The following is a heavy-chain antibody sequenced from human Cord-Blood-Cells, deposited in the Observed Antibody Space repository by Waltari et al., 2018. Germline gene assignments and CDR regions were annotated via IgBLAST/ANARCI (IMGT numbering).Heavy chain of an antibody. CDR2: INPNSGGT. V-gene: IGHV1-2*02. Sequence: QVQLVQSGAEVKKPGASVKVSCKASGYTFTGYYMHWVRQAPGQGLEWMGWINPNSGGTNYAQKVQGRVTMTRDTSISTAYMELSRLRSDDTAVYYCARDPFDSSGYYGAFDIWGQGTMVTVSS. D-gene: IGHD3-22*01. J-gene: IGHJ3*02. CDR3: ARDPFDSSGYYGAFDI. CDR1: GYTFTGYY.